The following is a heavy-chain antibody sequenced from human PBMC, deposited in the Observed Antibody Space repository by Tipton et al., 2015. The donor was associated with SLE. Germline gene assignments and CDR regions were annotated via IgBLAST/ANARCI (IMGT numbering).Heavy chain of an antibody. D-gene: IGHD3-10*01. CDR3: VRRYGSGTYHPSL. V-gene: IGHV4-34*01. Sequence: GLVKPSETLSLTCAVSGGSFSGWYWSWIRQPPGKGLEWIGEISQSGSTNYNPSLKSRVTISVDPSKNQFSLKLSSVTAADTAVYYCVRRYGSGTYHPSLWGQGTLVTVSS. CDR2: ISQSGST. CDR1: GGSFSGWY. J-gene: IGHJ4*02.